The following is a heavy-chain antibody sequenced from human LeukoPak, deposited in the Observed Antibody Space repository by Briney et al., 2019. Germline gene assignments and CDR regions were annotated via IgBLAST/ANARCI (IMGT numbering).Heavy chain of an antibody. V-gene: IGHV3-33*06. Sequence: GRSLRFSCAASGFTFSSYGMHWVRQAPGKGLEWVAVIWYDGSNKYYADSVKGRFTISRDNSKNTLYLQMNSLRAEDTAVYYCAKTGTPEMCSGGSCYQYYFDYWGQGTLVTVSS. CDR3: AKTGTPEMCSGGSCYQYYFDY. D-gene: IGHD2-15*01. CDR2: IWYDGSNK. CDR1: GFTFSSYG. J-gene: IGHJ4*02.